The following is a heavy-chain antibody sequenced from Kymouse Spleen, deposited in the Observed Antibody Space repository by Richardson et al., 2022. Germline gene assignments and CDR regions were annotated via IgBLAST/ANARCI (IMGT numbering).Heavy chain of an antibody. D-gene: IGHD5-24*01. V-gene: IGHV3-30*18. CDR1: GFTFSSYG. CDR2: ISYDGSNK. J-gene: IGHJ4*02. CDR3: AKDRGYNSYFDY. Sequence: QVQLVESGGGVVQPGRSLRLSCAASGFTFSSYGMHWVRQAPGKGLEWVAVISYDGSNKYYADSVKGRFTISRDNSKNTLYLQMNSLRAEDTAVYYCAKDRGYNSYFDYWGQGTLVTVSS.